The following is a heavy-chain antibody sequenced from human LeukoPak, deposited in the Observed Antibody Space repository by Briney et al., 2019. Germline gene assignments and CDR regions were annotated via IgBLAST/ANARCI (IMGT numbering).Heavy chain of an antibody. V-gene: IGHV3-33*01. CDR1: GFTFSSYG. J-gene: IGHJ3*02. CDR2: IWYDGSNK. D-gene: IGHD4-17*01. CDR3: ARHGAHDAFDI. Sequence: GGSLRLSCAASGFTFSSYGMHWVRQAPGKGLEWVAVIWYDGSNKYYADSVKGRFTISRDNSKNTLYLQMNSLRAEDTAVYYCARHGAHDAFDIWGQGTMVTVSP.